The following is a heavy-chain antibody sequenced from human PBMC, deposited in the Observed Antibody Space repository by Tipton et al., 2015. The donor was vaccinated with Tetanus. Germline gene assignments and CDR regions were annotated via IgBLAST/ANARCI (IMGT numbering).Heavy chain of an antibody. CDR2: IDQFGNT. CDR1: GGPFRGYY. J-gene: IGHJ4*02. D-gene: IGHD2-15*01. Sequence: TLSLTCAVSGGPFRGYYWSWIRQPPGMGLEWIGEIDQFGNTSYNPSLKSRLTLSVGTSKNQFSLNLRSVIAADTAIYYCARGLGLCTGGSCSFWGQGTPVTVSS. V-gene: IGHV4-34*01. CDR3: ARGLGLCTGGSCSF.